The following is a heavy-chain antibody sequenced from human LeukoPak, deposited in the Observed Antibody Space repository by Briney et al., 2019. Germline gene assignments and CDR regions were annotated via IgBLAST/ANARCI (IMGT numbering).Heavy chain of an antibody. Sequence: PGGSLRLSCTASGFTFGDYAMSWVRQAPGKGLEWVAGISQSTTDTHYVDSVRGRFTLSRDNAKNSVTLQMNSLRAEDTAVYYCAKGDTVVTPGFDYWGQGTLVTVSS. CDR2: ISQSTTDT. D-gene: IGHD4-23*01. J-gene: IGHJ4*02. CDR3: AKGDTVVTPGFDY. V-gene: IGHV3-7*03. CDR1: GFTFGDYA.